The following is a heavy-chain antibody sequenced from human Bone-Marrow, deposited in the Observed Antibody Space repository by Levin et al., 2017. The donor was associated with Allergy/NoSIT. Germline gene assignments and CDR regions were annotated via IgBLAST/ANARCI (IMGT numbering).Heavy chain of an antibody. CDR2: INPNSGDT. Sequence: ASVKVSCKASGYTFTGYYLHWVRQAPGQGLEWMGWINPNSGDTNSAQKFQGRVTMTRDTSITTAYMELSRLTSDDTAVYYCAREGSITIFGVVPTKTFDYWGQGTLVTVSS. V-gene: IGHV1-2*02. CDR1: GYTFTGYY. CDR3: AREGSITIFGVVPTKTFDY. D-gene: IGHD3-3*01. J-gene: IGHJ4*02.